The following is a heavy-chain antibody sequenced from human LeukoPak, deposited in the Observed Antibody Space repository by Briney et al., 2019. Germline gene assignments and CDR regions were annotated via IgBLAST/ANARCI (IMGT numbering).Heavy chain of an antibody. V-gene: IGHV3-21*04. CDR1: GFTFSSYS. Sequence: PGGSLRLSCAASGFTFSSYSMNWVRQAPGKGVEWVSSISSSSSYIYYADSVKGRFTISRDNSKNTLYLQMNSLRAEDTAVYYCAKDTASSWWYFDLWGRGTLVTVSS. CDR3: AKDTASSWWYFDL. CDR2: ISSSSSYI. J-gene: IGHJ2*01. D-gene: IGHD5-18*01.